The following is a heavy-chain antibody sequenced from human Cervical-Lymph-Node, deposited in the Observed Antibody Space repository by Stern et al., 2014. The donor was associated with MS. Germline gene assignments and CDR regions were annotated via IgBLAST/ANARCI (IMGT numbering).Heavy chain of an antibody. V-gene: IGHV1-24*01. D-gene: IGHD5-18*01. J-gene: IGHJ6*02. CDR2: FDPEDGET. CDR3: ATDRGGGYSYGYYYYGMDV. Sequence: QLVQSGAEVKKPGASVKVSCKVSGYTLTELSMHWVRQAPGKGLEWMGGFDPEDGETIYAQKFQGRVTMTEDTSTDTAYMELSSLRSEDTVVYYCATDRGGGYSYGYYYYGMDVWGQGTTVTVSS. CDR1: GYTLTELS.